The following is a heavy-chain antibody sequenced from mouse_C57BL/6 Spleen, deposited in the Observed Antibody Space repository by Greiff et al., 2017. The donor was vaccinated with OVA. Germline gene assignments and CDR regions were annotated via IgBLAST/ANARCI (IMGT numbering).Heavy chain of an antibody. CDR2: INPNNGGT. D-gene: IGHD1-1*01. Sequence: EVQLQQSGPELVKPGASVKMSCTASGYTFTDYNMHWVKQSHGKSLEWIGYINPNNGGTSYNQKFKGKATLTVNKSSSTAYMELRSLTSEDSAVYYCARTVVEDWYFDVWGTGTTVTVSS. J-gene: IGHJ1*03. CDR1: GYTFTDYN. CDR3: ARTVVEDWYFDV. V-gene: IGHV1-22*01.